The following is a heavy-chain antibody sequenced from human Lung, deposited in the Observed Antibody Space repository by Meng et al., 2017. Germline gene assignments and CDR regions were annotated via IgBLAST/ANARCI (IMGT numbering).Heavy chain of an antibody. CDR2: ISSDSRYI. CDR1: GFTFSNYS. CDR3: ARFETVGVATGDF. V-gene: IGHV3-21*01. D-gene: IGHD2-15*01. Sequence: EVQLVESGGGLVTPGGSLRLSCAASGFTFSNYSMHWVRQAPGKGLEWVSSISSDSRYIFYADSVKGRFTISRDNAKNSLYLLMIGLRPEDTAVFYCARFETVGVATGDFWGQGTLVTVSS. J-gene: IGHJ4*02.